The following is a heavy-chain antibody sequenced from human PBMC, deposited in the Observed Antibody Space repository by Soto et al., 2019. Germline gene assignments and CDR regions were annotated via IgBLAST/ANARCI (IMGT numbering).Heavy chain of an antibody. Sequence: SETLSLTCSVSGCSISSYYWGWIRQPPGKGLEWIGHIYYSGGTSYNPSLKSRITISVDTSKNQFSLKLSSGTAADMAVEYGARDSAAGTGEDDHWGQGIMVNVS. V-gene: IGHV4-59*01. D-gene: IGHD6-13*01. CDR3: ARDSAAGTGEDDH. CDR2: IYYSGGT. CDR1: GCSISSYY. J-gene: IGHJ4*02.